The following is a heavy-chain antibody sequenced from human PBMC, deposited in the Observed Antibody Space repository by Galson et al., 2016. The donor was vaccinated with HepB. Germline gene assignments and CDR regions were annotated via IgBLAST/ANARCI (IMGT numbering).Heavy chain of an antibody. V-gene: IGHV3-30*18. CDR1: GFTFNVYG. D-gene: IGHD3-9*01. CDR3: AKGDYDVLRYSDH. CDR2: ISHDGSNS. Sequence: SLRLSCAASGFTFNVYGMHWVRQAPGKGLEWVASISHDGSNSYRVDSVKGRFTISRDNFKSTLYLEMNSLRGEDTAIYYCAKGDYDVLRYSDHWGQGTLVTVSS. J-gene: IGHJ4*02.